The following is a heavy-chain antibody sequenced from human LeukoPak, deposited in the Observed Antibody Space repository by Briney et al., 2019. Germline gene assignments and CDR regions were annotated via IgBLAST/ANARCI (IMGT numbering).Heavy chain of an antibody. CDR1: AFSFETYW. V-gene: IGHV3-7*01. Sequence: PGGSLRLSCVALAFSFETYWMSWVRQAPGKGPQWVANINEDGTEKHYVGSVRGRFTISRDNAESSLHLQMNSLRPDDLGVYYCARGETMDVWGKGTMVTVSS. CDR3: ARGETMDV. D-gene: IGHD5-24*01. J-gene: IGHJ6*03. CDR2: INEDGTEK.